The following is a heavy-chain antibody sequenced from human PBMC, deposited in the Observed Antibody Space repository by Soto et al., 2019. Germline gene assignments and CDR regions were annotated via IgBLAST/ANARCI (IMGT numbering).Heavy chain of an antibody. Sequence: GSLRLSCAASGFTFSSYAMSWVRQAPGKGLEWVSAISGSGGSTYYADSVNGRFTISRDNSKNTLYLQMNSLRAEDTAVYYCAKGPFRWGGAFDIWGQGTMVTVSS. J-gene: IGHJ3*02. D-gene: IGHD3-16*01. CDR1: GFTFSSYA. V-gene: IGHV3-23*01. CDR2: ISGSGGST. CDR3: AKGPFRWGGAFDI.